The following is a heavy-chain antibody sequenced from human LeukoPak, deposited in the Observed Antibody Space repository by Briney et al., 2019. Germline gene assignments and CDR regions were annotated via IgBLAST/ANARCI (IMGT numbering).Heavy chain of an antibody. Sequence: PGGSLRLSCAASGFTFSDYYMSWIRQAPGKGLEWVALISYDGSNKYYADSVRGRFTISRDNSKNTLYLQVNSLRAEDTAVYYCAKGGSGTYSSGWSPLDLGDYWGQGTLVTVSS. CDR2: ISYDGSNK. J-gene: IGHJ4*02. V-gene: IGHV3-30*18. D-gene: IGHD6-19*01. CDR3: AKGGSGTYSSGWSPLDLGDY. CDR1: GFTFSDYY.